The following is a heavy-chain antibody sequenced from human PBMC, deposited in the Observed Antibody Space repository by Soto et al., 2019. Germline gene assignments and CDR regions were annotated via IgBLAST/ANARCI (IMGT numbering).Heavy chain of an antibody. CDR1: GYTFTDYY. V-gene: IGHV1-2*04. CDR3: ARGVSGWSPFDV. Sequence: QVQLVQSGAELKKPGASVKVSCKASGYTFTDYYVHWLRQAPGQGLEWMGWINPKSGVTHYAQKFQGWVTLTSDTSVSTAYMELNRLKSDDTAVFFCARGVSGWSPFDVWGQGTLVTVSS. J-gene: IGHJ4*02. CDR2: INPKSGVT. D-gene: IGHD6-19*01.